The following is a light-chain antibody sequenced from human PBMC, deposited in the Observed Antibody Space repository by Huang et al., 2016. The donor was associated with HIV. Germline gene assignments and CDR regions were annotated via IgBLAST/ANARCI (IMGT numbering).Light chain of an antibody. V-gene: IGKV3-11*01. Sequence: EIVLTQSPATLSLSPGERATLSCRASQSVRNYLAWYQQKPGQAPRLLIYDASNRGTGTPARFSGSGSGTDITLTISSLEPEDLAVYYCQQRSDWPPWTFGRGTKVEIK. CDR3: QQRSDWPPWT. CDR2: DAS. CDR1: QSVRNY. J-gene: IGKJ1*01.